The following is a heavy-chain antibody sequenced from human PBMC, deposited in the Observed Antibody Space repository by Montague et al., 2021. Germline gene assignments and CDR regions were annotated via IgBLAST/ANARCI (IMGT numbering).Heavy chain of an antibody. V-gene: IGHV4-59*01. CDR1: GGSISSYY. CDR2: IYYSGST. D-gene: IGHD6-13*01. Sequence: SETLSLTCNVSGGSISSYYGSWIRQPPGKGLEWIGYIYYSGSTKYKPSLKSRVTISEDTSKNQFSLKLSSVTAADTAVYYCARGYSSSWYNWGQGTLVSVSS. CDR3: ARGYSSSWYN. J-gene: IGHJ4*02.